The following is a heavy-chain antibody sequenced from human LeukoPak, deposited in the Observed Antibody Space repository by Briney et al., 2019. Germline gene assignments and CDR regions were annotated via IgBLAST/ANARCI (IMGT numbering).Heavy chain of an antibody. J-gene: IGHJ6*02. CDR3: ARTPGRYCSGGSCMYYGMDV. CDR2: IYPGDSDT. Sequence: GESLKNSCKGSGYSFTCYWIGWVRQMPGKGLEWMGIIYPGDSDTRYSPSFQGQVTISADKSISTAYLQWSSLKASDTAMYYCARTPGRYCSGGSCMYYGMDVWGQGTTVTVSS. V-gene: IGHV5-51*01. D-gene: IGHD2-15*01. CDR1: GYSFTCYW.